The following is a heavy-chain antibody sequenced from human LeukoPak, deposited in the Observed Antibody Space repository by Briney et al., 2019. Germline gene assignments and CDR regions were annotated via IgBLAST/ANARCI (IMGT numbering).Heavy chain of an antibody. CDR3: ARGISSTSCFD. CDR2: IYSGGST. CDR1: GFTVSSNC. J-gene: IGHJ4*02. D-gene: IGHD2-2*01. V-gene: IGHV3-53*01. Sequence: PGGSLRLSCAASGFTVSSNCMSWVRQAPGKGLEWVSVIYSGGSTYYADSVKGRFTISRDNSKNTLYLQMNSLRAEDTAVYYCARGISSTSCFDWGQGTLVTVSS.